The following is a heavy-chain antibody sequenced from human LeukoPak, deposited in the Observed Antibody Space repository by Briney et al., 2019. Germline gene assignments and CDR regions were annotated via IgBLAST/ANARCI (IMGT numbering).Heavy chain of an antibody. Sequence: PGGSLRLSCAASGFTFSTYWMSWVRQAPGKGLEWVANIHQDGNEKYYVDSVKGRFTISRDNAKNTLYLQMNSLRAEDTAVYYCAKDGYSSGPIDYWGQGTLVTVSS. CDR3: AKDGYSSGPIDY. CDR2: IHQDGNEK. V-gene: IGHV3-7*03. CDR1: GFTFSTYW. D-gene: IGHD3-22*01. J-gene: IGHJ4*02.